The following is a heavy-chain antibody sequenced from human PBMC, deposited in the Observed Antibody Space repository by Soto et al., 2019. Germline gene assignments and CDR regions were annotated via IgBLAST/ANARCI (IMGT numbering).Heavy chain of an antibody. J-gene: IGHJ6*02. Sequence: SETLSLTYTVSGGSISSYYWSWIRQPAGKGLEWIGRIYTSGSTNYNPSLKSRVTMSVDTSKNQFSLKLSSVTAADTAVYYCARDRGGYGFWSGYYYYYGMDVWGQGTTVTVSS. CDR2: IYTSGST. V-gene: IGHV4-4*07. D-gene: IGHD3-3*01. CDR3: ARDRGGYGFWSGYYYYYGMDV. CDR1: GGSISSYY.